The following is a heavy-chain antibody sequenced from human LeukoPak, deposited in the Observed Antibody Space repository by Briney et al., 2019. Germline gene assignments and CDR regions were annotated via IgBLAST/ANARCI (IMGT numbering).Heavy chain of an antibody. D-gene: IGHD2-8*01. CDR2: ISGSGGST. CDR1: GFTFSSYA. Sequence: GGSLRLSCAVSGFTFSSYAMSWVRQAPGKGLEWVSAISGSGGSTYYADSVKGRFTISRDNSKNTLYLQMNSLRAEDTAVYYCARALGYCTNGVCHTRFDYWGQGTLVAVSS. J-gene: IGHJ4*02. CDR3: ARALGYCTNGVCHTRFDY. V-gene: IGHV3-23*01.